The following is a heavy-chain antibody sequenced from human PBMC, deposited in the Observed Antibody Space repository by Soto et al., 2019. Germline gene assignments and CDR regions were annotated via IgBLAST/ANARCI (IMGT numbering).Heavy chain of an antibody. V-gene: IGHV4-39*01. D-gene: IGHD4-17*01. CDR2: IYYSGST. CDR1: GGSISSSSYY. J-gene: IGHJ5*02. CDR3: ARLMTKVRYDPFDP. Sequence: SLTCTVSGGSISSSSYYWGWIRQPPGKGLEWIGSIYYSGSTYYNPSLKSRVTISVDTSKNQFSLKLSSVTAADTAVYYCARLMTKVRYDPFDPWGQGTLVTVSS.